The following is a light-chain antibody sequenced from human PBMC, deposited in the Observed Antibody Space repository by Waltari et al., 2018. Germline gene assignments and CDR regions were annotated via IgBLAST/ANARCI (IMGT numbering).Light chain of an antibody. CDR3: SSYAGTSILE. Sequence: QSALTQPPSASGSPGQSVTISCTGTSSDVGGYNFVSWYQQHPGKAPKLMIFEVNNRPSGCPDRFSVSTSGTTAFLTVSGLQSEDEADYYCSSYAGTSILEFGGGTKLTVL. CDR1: SSDVGGYNF. CDR2: EVN. J-gene: IGLJ2*01. V-gene: IGLV2-8*01.